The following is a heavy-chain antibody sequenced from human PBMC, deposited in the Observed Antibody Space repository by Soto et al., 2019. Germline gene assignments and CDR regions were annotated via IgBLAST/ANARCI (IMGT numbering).Heavy chain of an antibody. V-gene: IGHV1-8*01. CDR2: MNPNSGNT. Sequence: ASVKVSCKASGYTFTSYDINWVRQATGQGLEWMGWMNPNSGNTGYAQKFQGRVTMTRNTSISTAYMELSSLRSEDTAVYYCARRVRGDAFYYYYYMEVWGKGTTVTVS. CDR3: ARRVRGDAFYYYYYMEV. J-gene: IGHJ6*03. D-gene: IGHD3-10*01. CDR1: GYTFTSYD.